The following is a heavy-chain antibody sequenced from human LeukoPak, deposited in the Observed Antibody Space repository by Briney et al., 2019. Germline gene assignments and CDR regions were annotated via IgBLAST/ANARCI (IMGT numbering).Heavy chain of an antibody. CDR2: INHNGNVN. V-gene: IGHV3-7*03. D-gene: IGHD3-16*01. CDR3: ARGGGLDV. J-gene: IGHJ6*02. CDR1: GFTFSSYW. Sequence: GGSLRLSCAASGFTFSSYWMSWVRQAPGKGLEWVANINHNGNVNYYVDSVKGRFTISRDNAKNSLYLQMSNLRAEDTAVYFCARGGGLDVWGQGATVTVSS.